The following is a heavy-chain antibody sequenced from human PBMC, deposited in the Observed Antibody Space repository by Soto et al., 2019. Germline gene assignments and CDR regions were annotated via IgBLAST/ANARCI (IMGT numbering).Heavy chain of an antibody. CDR2: IDSSGSTT. Sequence: GGSLRLSCAASGFTFSSHWMRWFRQAPGKGLVWVSRIDSSGSTTTYADSVKGRFTISRDNAKNTLFLQMNGLRAEDTAIYYCARWFTYGNFDYFDYWGQGTQVTVSS. J-gene: IGHJ4*02. CDR1: GFTFSSHW. CDR3: ARWFTYGNFDYFDY. V-gene: IGHV3-74*01. D-gene: IGHD3-10*01.